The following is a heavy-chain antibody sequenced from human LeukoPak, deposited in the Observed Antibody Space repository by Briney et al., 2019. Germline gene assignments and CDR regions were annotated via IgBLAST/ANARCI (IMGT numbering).Heavy chain of an antibody. CDR3: TTDLVSWGWGNHDAFNV. V-gene: IGHV3-15*01. CDR2: IKSSADGGTA. J-gene: IGHJ3*01. Sequence: GGSLRLSCAASGFTFTNAWMTWVRQTSEKGREWVGRIKSSADGGTADYGAAVRGRFSVSRDDSKNTVYLQMNSLRTEDSAVYYCTTDLVSWGWGNHDAFNVWGQGTMVTVSS. D-gene: IGHD3-16*01. CDR1: GFTFTNAW.